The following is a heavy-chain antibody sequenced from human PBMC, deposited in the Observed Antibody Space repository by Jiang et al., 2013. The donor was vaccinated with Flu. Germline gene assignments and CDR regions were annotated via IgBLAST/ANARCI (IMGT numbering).Heavy chain of an antibody. CDR2: IIPIFGTA. Sequence: SGAEVKKPGSSVKVSCKASGGTFSSYAISWVRQAPGQGLEWMGGIIPIFGTANYAQKFQGRVTITADESTSTAYMELSSLRSEDTAVYYCARSWIQLSRRPANGMDVWGQGTTVTVSS. D-gene: IGHD5-18*01. CDR1: GGTFSSYA. CDR3: ARSWIQLSRRPANGMDV. J-gene: IGHJ6*02. V-gene: IGHV1-69*01.